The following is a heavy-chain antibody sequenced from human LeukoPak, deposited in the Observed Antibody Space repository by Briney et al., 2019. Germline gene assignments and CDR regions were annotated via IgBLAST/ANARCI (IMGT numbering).Heavy chain of an antibody. CDR3: ARDKVELAAAGNLFSWFDP. CDR1: GGSISSYY. D-gene: IGHD6-13*01. CDR2: IYTSGST. J-gene: IGHJ5*02. V-gene: IGHV4-4*07. Sequence: SETLSLTCTVSGGSISSYYWSWIRQPAGKGLEWIGRIYTSGSTNYNPSLKSRVTMSVDTSKNQFSLKLSSVTAADTAVYYCARDKVELAAAGNLFSWFDPWGQGTLVTVSS.